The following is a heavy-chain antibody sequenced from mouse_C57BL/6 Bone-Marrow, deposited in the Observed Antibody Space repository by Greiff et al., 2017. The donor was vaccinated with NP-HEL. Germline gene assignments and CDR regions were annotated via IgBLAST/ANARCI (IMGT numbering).Heavy chain of an antibody. CDR2: IYPGDGDT. CDR3: ASSRYYGPLHWYFDV. Sequence: VQLQQTGAELAKPGASVKISCKASGYAFSSYWMNWVKQRPGKGLEWIGQIYPGDGDTNYNGKFKGKATLTADKSSSTAYMQLSSLTSEDSAVYFCASSRYYGPLHWYFDVWGTGTTVTVSS. D-gene: IGHD1-1*01. J-gene: IGHJ1*03. V-gene: IGHV1-80*01. CDR1: GYAFSSYW.